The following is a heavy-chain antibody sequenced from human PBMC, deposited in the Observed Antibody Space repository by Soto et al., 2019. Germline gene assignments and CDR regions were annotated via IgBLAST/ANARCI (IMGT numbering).Heavy chain of an antibody. J-gene: IGHJ6*03. CDR1: GGSFSGYQ. D-gene: IGHD3-10*01. CDR2: INDSGNI. V-gene: IGHV4-34*02. Sequence: QVQLQQWGAGLLKPSETLSLTCAVYGGSFSGYQWTWIRQTPGMGLEWIGEINDSGNINYNPSLKSRVTILVDTAKKQISLRLSSVTAADTAVYYCARGLILWFGELSRRGGCYYMDVWGKGTTVTVSS. CDR3: ARGLILWFGELSRRGGCYYMDV.